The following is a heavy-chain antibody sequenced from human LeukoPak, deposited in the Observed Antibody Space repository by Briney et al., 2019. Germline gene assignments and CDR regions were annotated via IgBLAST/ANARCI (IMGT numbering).Heavy chain of an antibody. V-gene: IGHV3-48*03. CDR3: AREATGATGYFDY. J-gene: IGHJ4*02. CDR2: IPSSGSTI. Sequence: GGSLRLSCAASGFTFSTYEMNWVRQAPGKGLEWVSYIPSSGSTIYYVDSVKGRFTISKDNAKNSLYLQMNSLRVEDTAVYYCAREATGATGYFDYWGQGTLVTVSS. CDR1: GFTFSTYE. D-gene: IGHD1-26*01.